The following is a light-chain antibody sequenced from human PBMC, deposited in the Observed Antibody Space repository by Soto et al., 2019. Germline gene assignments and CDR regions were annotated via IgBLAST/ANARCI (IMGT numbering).Light chain of an antibody. CDR3: QDYGTSWT. V-gene: IGKV3-20*01. CDR2: AAS. J-gene: IGKJ1*01. CDR1: QSVSSNK. Sequence: EIVLTQSPGTLSLSPGEGATLSCRASQSVSSNKLAWYQQKPGQAPRLLIYAASSRATGIPDRFSGSGSGTDFTLTINRLEPEDFAVYYCQDYGTSWTFGQGTKVDIK.